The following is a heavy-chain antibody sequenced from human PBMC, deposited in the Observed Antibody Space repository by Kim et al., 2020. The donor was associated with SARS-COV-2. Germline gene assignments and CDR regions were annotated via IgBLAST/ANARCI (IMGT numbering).Heavy chain of an antibody. J-gene: IGHJ6*02. CDR3: ARVRYTYRVMDV. V-gene: IGHV3-11*01. CDR2: ISGSGTSI. D-gene: IGHD5-18*01. CDR1: GFTFSDYY. Sequence: GGSLRLSCAASGFTFSDYYMTWIRQAPGKGLEWLSYISGSGTSISYADSLKGRFTISRDNAKTSLYLQMNSLTAEDTAVYYCARVRYTYRVMDVWGQGTT.